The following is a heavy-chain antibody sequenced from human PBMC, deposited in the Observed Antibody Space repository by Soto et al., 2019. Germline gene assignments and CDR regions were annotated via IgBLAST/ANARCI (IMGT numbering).Heavy chain of an antibody. CDR1: GYTFSNYA. J-gene: IGHJ6*02. D-gene: IGHD3-10*02. CDR3: ARAMLGIVPLYGIDV. V-gene: IGHV3-30-3*01. CDR2: VSFDGTNK. Sequence: QVQLVESGGGVVQPGRSLRLSCEASGYTFSNYAAHWVRQTPGKGLEWLAVVSFDGTNKYYADSVRGRFSISRDNSKNTLYLQMTSLRSEDTGGYYCARAMLGIVPLYGIDVWGQGTTVAVSS.